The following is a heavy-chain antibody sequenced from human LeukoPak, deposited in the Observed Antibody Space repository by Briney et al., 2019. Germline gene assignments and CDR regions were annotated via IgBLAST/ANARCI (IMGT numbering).Heavy chain of an antibody. CDR1: GFTFSGFW. Sequence: PGGSLRLSCVASGFTFSGFWMSWVRQAPGKGLEWVANMKQDGSEKYYVDSVKGRFTISRDNAKNSLYLQMNSLRAEDTAVYHCARGGLYGSGTSYFDYWGQGTLVTVSS. CDR3: ARGGLYGSGTSYFDY. V-gene: IGHV3-7*01. CDR2: MKQDGSEK. J-gene: IGHJ4*02. D-gene: IGHD3-10*01.